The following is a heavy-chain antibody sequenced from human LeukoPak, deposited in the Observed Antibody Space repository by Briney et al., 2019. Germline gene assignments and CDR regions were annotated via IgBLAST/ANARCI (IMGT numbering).Heavy chain of an antibody. V-gene: IGHV4-59*12. CDR2: IYDSTNI. D-gene: IGHD3-10*01. CDR3: ARVRADYYGSGSHYKVWFDP. Sequence: SETLSLTCTVSGGSMSGYYWSWIRQSPGKGLEWIGNIYDSTNIKKNPSLKSRITISVDTSKKQVSLKLSSVTAADTAVYYCARVRADYYGSGSHYKVWFDPWGQGTLVTVSS. J-gene: IGHJ5*02. CDR1: GGSMSGYY.